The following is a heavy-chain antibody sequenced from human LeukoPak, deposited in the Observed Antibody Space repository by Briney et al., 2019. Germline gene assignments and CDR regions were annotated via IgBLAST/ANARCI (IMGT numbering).Heavy chain of an antibody. CDR3: AKVPFIAVAGTGHLDY. CDR2: ISGSGGST. Sequence: GGSLRLSCAASGFTFSSYAMSWVRQAPGKGLEWVSGISGSGGSTYYADSVKGRFTISRDNSKNTLYLQMNSLRAEDTAVYYCAKVPFIAVAGTGHLDYWGQGTLVTVSS. J-gene: IGHJ4*02. V-gene: IGHV3-23*01. D-gene: IGHD6-19*01. CDR1: GFTFSSYA.